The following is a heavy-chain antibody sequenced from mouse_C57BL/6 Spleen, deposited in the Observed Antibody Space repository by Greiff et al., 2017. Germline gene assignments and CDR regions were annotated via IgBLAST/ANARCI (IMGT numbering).Heavy chain of an antibody. V-gene: IGHV1-61*01. D-gene: IGHD4-1*01. Sequence: QVQLQQPGAELVRPGSSVKLSCKASGYTFTSYWLDWVKQRPGQGLEWIGNIYPSDSETHYNQKFKDKATLTVDKSSSTAYMQLSSLTSEDSAVYYCARGHWDVGYYFDYWGQGTTLTVSS. CDR3: ARGHWDVGYYFDY. CDR2: IYPSDSET. J-gene: IGHJ2*01. CDR1: GYTFTSYW.